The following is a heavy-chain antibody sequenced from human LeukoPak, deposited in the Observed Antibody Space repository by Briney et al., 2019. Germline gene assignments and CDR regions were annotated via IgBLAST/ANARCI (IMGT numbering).Heavy chain of an antibody. D-gene: IGHD6-13*01. CDR3: ARDLGPPSFSSWYNYYYMDV. V-gene: IGHV1-46*01. CDR2: INPSGGST. Sequence: ASVKVSCKASGYTFTSYYMHWVRQAPGQGLEWMGIINPSGGSTSYAQKFQGRVTMTRDMSTSTVYMELSSLRSDDTAVYYCARDLGPPSFSSWYNYYYMDVWGKGTTVTISS. J-gene: IGHJ6*03. CDR1: GYTFTSYY.